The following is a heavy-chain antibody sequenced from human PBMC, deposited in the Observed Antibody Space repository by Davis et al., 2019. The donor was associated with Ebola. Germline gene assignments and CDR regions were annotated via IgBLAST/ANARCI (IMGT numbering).Heavy chain of an antibody. Sequence: PGGSLRLSCKGSGYSFTSYWIGWVRQMPGTGLEWMGIIYPGDSDTRYSPSFQGQVTISADKSISTAYLQWSSLKASDTAMYYCAKRDYGGNSGGRFFFDIWGQGTMVTVSS. CDR3: AKRDYGGNSGGRFFFDI. CDR2: IYPGDSDT. D-gene: IGHD4-23*01. CDR1: GYSFTSYW. V-gene: IGHV5-51*01. J-gene: IGHJ3*02.